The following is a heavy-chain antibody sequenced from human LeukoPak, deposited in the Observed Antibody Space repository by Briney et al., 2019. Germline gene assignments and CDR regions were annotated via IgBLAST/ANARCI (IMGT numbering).Heavy chain of an antibody. CDR3: ARDLSSGWYTGFGAFDI. CDR2: IYTSGST. V-gene: IGHV4-4*07. Sequence: RTSETLSLTCSVSGGSISSYYWSWIRQPAGKGLEWIGRIYTSGSTNYNPSLKSRVTMSVDTSKNQFSLKLSSVTAADTAVYYCARDLSSGWYTGFGAFDIWGQGTMVTVSS. CDR1: GGSISSYY. D-gene: IGHD6-19*01. J-gene: IGHJ3*02.